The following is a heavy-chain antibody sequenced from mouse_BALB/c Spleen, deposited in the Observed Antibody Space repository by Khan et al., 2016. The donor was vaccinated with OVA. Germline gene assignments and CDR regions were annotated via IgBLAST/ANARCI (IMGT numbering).Heavy chain of an antibody. J-gene: IGHJ1*01. CDR3: VRSGAYYRYDGYFDV. Sequence: QVQLKQSGAELARPGASVKMSCKASGYTFTSYTMHWVKQRPGQGLEWIGYINPSNGYTNYNQKFKDKATLTADKSSSTAYMPLSSLTSEDAAVYDCVRSGAYYRYDGYFDVWGAGTTVTVSS. CDR2: INPSNGYT. D-gene: IGHD2-14*01. CDR1: GYTFTSYT. V-gene: IGHV1-4*01.